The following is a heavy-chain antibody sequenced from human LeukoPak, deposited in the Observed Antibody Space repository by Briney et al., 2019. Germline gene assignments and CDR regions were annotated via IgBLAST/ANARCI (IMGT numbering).Heavy chain of an antibody. CDR1: GGSFSGYY. CDR2: INHSGST. V-gene: IGHV4-34*01. J-gene: IGHJ4*02. D-gene: IGHD1-14*01. Sequence: SETLSLTCAVYGGSFSGYYWSWIRQPPGKGLEWIGEINHSGSTNYNPSLKSRVTISVDTPKNQFSLKLSSVTAADTAVYYCARGDNILFDYWGQGTLVTVSS. CDR3: ARGDNILFDY.